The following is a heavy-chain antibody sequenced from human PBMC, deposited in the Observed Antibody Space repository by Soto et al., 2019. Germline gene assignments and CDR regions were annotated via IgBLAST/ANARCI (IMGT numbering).Heavy chain of an antibody. CDR2: ISYDGSNK. V-gene: IGHV3-30*18. Sequence: QVQLVESGGGVVQPGRSLRLSCAASGFTFSSYGLHWVRQAPGKGLEWVAVISYDGSNKYYADSVKGRFTISRDNSKNPLYLQMNSLRAEDTAVYYCAKDYYESSGYPGYWGQGTLVTVSS. CDR1: GFTFSSYG. CDR3: AKDYYESSGYPGY. J-gene: IGHJ4*02. D-gene: IGHD3-22*01.